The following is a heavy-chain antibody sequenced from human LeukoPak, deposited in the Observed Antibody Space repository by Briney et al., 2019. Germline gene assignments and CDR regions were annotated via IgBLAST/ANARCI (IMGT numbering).Heavy chain of an antibody. Sequence: PGGSLRLSCAASGFTFSSYSRNWVRQAPGKGLEWVSSISTSSIYIYYADSVKGRFTISRDNSKNTLYLQMNSLRAEDTAVYYCAKLLSNSGRFLYWGQGTLVTVSS. CDR1: GFTFSSYS. J-gene: IGHJ4*02. CDR3: AKLLSNSGRFLY. CDR2: ISTSSIYI. V-gene: IGHV3-21*01. D-gene: IGHD4-23*01.